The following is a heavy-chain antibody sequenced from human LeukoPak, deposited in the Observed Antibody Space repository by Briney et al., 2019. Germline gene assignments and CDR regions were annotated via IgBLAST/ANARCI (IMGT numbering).Heavy chain of an antibody. D-gene: IGHD2-15*01. J-gene: IGHJ4*02. CDR2: IYPVDFDT. CDR1: GFSFTNYW. V-gene: IGHV5-51*01. Sequence: GESLKISCKGSGFSFTNYWIGWVRQLPGKGPEWMGTIYPVDFDTRYSPSFQGQVTISADKSISTAYLQWSSLKASDTAMYYCARGYCSGDPCYLDYWGQGTLVTVSS. CDR3: ARGYCSGDPCYLDY.